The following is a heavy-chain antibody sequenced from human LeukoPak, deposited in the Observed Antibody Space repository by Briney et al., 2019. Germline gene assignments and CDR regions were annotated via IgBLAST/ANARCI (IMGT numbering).Heavy chain of an antibody. V-gene: IGHV3-7*01. CDR3: ARDGTAAGLYFDL. J-gene: IGHJ4*01. Sequence: PGGSLRLSCAVSGFTFSDYWMYWVRQAPGKGLEWVASISQNGGEKSYVDSVKGRFTISRDNPKNSLYLQMSSLRAEDTAVYYCARDGTAAGLYFDLWGQGTLVTVSS. CDR1: GFTFSDYW. D-gene: IGHD6-13*01. CDR2: ISQNGGEK.